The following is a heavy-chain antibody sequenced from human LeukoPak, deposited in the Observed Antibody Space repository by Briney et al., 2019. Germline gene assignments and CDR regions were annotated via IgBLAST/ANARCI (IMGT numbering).Heavy chain of an antibody. J-gene: IGHJ6*02. CDR3: ARHSVKSHCTDTTCYRNYFGLDV. D-gene: IGHD2-2*01. Sequence: SETLSLTCTVSGGSVSSGSYYWSWIRQPPGKILEWIWDIYYTVSTTYNPSLKSRVTISVDTSKNQFSLKVRSVTAADTAVYYCARHSVKSHCTDTTCYRNYFGLDVWGQGTTVTVSS. CDR1: GGSVSSGSYY. CDR2: IYYTVST. V-gene: IGHV4-61*01.